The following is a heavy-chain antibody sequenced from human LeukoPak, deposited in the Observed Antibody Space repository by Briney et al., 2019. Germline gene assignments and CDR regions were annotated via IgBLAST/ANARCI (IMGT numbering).Heavy chain of an antibody. Sequence: ASVKVSCKASGCTFTSYDINWVRQATGQGLEWMGWINPNSGGTNYAQKFQGRVTMTRDTSISTAYMELSRLRSDDTAVYYCAQGARVRWLGDQQEYYFDYWGQGTLVTVSS. J-gene: IGHJ4*02. CDR1: GCTFTSYD. CDR2: INPNSGGT. D-gene: IGHD3-10*01. V-gene: IGHV1-2*02. CDR3: AQGARVRWLGDQQEYYFDY.